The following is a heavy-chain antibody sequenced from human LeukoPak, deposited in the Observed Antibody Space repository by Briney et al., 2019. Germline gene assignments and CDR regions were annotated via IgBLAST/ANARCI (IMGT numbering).Heavy chain of an antibody. D-gene: IGHD3-3*01. V-gene: IGHV3-33*05. CDR1: GFTISSYD. CDR3: ARGVFWMSTVSFRPPDEF. CDR2: ISYGGTSK. J-gene: IGHJ4*02. Sequence: PGGSLRLSCAASGFTISSYDMNWVRQAPGKGLECVELISYGGTSKYYADSVKGRFAISKDNSKNTLYLEMNSLRVDDTAIYYCARGVFWMSTVSFRPPDEFWGQGTLVTVSS.